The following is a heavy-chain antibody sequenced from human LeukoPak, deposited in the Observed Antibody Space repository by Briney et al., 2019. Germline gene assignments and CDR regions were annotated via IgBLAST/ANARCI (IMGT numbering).Heavy chain of an antibody. CDR3: ARGIVLMVYAMKSYYYYYMDV. CDR1: GGSFSGYY. V-gene: IGHV4-34*01. Sequence: PSETLSLTCAVYGGSFSGYYWSWIRQPPGKWLEWIGEINHSGSTNYNPSLKSRVTISVDTSKNQFSLKLSSVTAADTAVYYCARGIVLMVYAMKSYYYYYMDVWGKGTTVTVSS. D-gene: IGHD2-8*01. CDR2: INHSGST. J-gene: IGHJ6*03.